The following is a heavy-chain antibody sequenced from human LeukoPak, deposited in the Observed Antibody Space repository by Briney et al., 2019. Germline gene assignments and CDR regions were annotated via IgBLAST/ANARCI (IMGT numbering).Heavy chain of an antibody. V-gene: IGHV3-30*14. CDR1: GFTFSNYA. Sequence: PGGSLRLSCAASGFTFSNYAMHWVRQAPGKGLEWVAVISYDGNNKYYADSVKGRFTISRDNSKNTLYLQMNSLRAEDTAVYYCARDYSPHDLYYYYGMDVWGQGTTVTVSS. J-gene: IGHJ6*02. CDR3: ARDYSPHDLYYYYGMDV. D-gene: IGHD6-13*01. CDR2: ISYDGNNK.